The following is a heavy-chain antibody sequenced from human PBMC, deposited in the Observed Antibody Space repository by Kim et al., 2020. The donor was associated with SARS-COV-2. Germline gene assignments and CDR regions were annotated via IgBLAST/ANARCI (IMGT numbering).Heavy chain of an antibody. J-gene: IGHJ4*02. CDR3: ARGELALGFDS. V-gene: IGHV4-4*02. Sequence: THYNPSLKRRLTILVNNSKNQFSLRLGSVTAADTAVYYCARGELALGFDSWGQGTLVTVSS. CDR2: T. D-gene: IGHD1-7*01.